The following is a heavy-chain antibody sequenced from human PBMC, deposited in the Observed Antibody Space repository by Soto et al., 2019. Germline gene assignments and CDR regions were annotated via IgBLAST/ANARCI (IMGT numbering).Heavy chain of an antibody. V-gene: IGHV1-69*13. CDR2: IIPIFGTA. D-gene: IGHD6-13*01. J-gene: IGHJ4*02. CDR3: ARMTLTGYSPLDY. CDR1: GGTFSSYA. Sequence: SVKVSCKASGGTFSSYAISWVRQAPGQGLEWMGGIIPIFGTANYAQKFKGRATITADESTSTAYMELSSLRSEDTAVYYCARMTLTGYSPLDYWGQGTLVTVSS.